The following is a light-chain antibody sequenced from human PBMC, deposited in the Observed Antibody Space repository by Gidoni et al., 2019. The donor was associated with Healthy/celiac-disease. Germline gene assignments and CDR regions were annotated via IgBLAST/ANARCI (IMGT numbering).Light chain of an antibody. V-gene: IGLV3-16*01. J-gene: IGLJ1*01. Sequence: SYELTQPPSVSVSLGQMARITCSGDALPKKYAHWYQQKPGQFPVLLIYKDSERPSGIPERFSGSSSGTIVTLTISGVQAEDEADYYCLAADSSGTYYVFGTGTKVTVL. CDR2: KDS. CDR1: ALPKKY. CDR3: LAADSSGTYYV.